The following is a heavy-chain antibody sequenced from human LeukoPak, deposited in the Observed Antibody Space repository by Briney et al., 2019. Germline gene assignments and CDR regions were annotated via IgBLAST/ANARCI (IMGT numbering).Heavy chain of an antibody. CDR3: AASGYDYDYYYYMDV. J-gene: IGHJ6*03. V-gene: IGHV3-48*04. CDR1: GFTFSSYS. D-gene: IGHD5-12*01. CDR2: ISSSGSTV. Sequence: GGSLRLSCAASGFTFSSYSMNWVRQAPGKGLEWVSSISSSGSTVYYADSVKGRFTISRDNAKNSLYLQMNSLRAEDTAIYYCAASGYDYDYYYYMDVWGKGTTVTISS.